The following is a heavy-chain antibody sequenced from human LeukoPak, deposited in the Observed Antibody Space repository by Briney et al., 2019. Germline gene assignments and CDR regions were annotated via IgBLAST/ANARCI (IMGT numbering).Heavy chain of an antibody. CDR1: GLAFSAYK. J-gene: IGHJ4*02. CDR3: VVGGSPGY. V-gene: IGHV3-74*01. D-gene: IGHD2-15*01. Sequence: GGSMRLSCAASGLAFSAYKMHWVRQAPRKGLVWVSRISTDGYTTDYADFVQGRFTASRDNTKNTWSLEMNSLRAEDTAVYYCVVGGSPGYWGQGTPVTVSS. CDR2: ISTDGYTT.